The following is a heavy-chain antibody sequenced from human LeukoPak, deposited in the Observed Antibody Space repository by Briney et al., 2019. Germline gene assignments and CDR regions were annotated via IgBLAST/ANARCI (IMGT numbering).Heavy chain of an antibody. J-gene: IGHJ4*02. CDR3: ARVTGYRIEDYFDY. D-gene: IGHD6-13*01. CDR2: IYYSGNT. V-gene: IGHV4-59*11. Sequence: SETLSLTCTVSGGSISSHYWSWIRQPPGKGLEWIGYIYYSGNTNSNPPLKSRVTISVETSKNEFSLKLRSVTAADTAVYYCARVTGYRIEDYFDYWGQGTLVTVSS. CDR1: GGSISSHY.